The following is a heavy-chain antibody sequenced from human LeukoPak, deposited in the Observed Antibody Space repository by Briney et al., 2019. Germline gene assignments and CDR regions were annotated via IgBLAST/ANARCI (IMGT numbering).Heavy chain of an antibody. D-gene: IGHD3-10*01. Sequence: QPSETLSLTCTVSGDSISSTSYYWGWIRQPPGKGLEWIGSIYYTGSTSYNPSLKSRVTMSIDTSKNQFSLKLSSVPAADTAVYYCARLSLLLWFGELRYNWFDPWGQGTLVTVSS. V-gene: IGHV4-39*01. CDR3: ARLSLLLWFGELRYNWFDP. CDR1: GDSISSTSYY. J-gene: IGHJ5*01. CDR2: IYYTGST.